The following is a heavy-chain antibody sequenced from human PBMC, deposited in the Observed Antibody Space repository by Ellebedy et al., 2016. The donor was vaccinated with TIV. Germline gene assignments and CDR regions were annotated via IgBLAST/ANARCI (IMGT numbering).Heavy chain of an antibody. D-gene: IGHD5-18*01. J-gene: IGHJ6*02. CDR1: GFTFSSYG. Sequence: GESLKISCAASGFTFSSYGMHWVRQAPGKGLQWVAVTSYDGSQKYYADSVKGRFTISRDNSKNTLYLQMNSLRAEDTAVYSCARDRGGTAMVPWYYYGMDVWGQGTTVTVSS. V-gene: IGHV3-30*03. CDR3: ARDRGGTAMVPWYYYGMDV. CDR2: TSYDGSQK.